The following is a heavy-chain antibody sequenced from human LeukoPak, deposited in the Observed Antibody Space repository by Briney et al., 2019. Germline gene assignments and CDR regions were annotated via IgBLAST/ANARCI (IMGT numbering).Heavy chain of an antibody. CDR3: ARDYGNQYYFDY. CDR1: GFTFSDYY. V-gene: IGHV3-11*01. Sequence: GGSLRLSCAASGFTFSDYYMSWIRQAPGKGLEWVSYISSSGSSIYYADSMKGRFTISRDNAKNSLYLQMNSLRVEDTAVYYCARDYGNQYYFDYWGQRTLVTVSS. CDR2: ISSSGSSI. J-gene: IGHJ4*02. D-gene: IGHD4-4*01.